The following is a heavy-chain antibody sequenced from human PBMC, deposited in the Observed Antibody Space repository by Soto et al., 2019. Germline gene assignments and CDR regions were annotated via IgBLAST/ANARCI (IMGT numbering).Heavy chain of an antibody. CDR3: ARDASIAVAGPGGFDP. D-gene: IGHD6-19*01. CDR1: GGSSSSYY. CDR2: IYYSGST. V-gene: IGHV4-59*01. J-gene: IGHJ5*02. Sequence: SETLSLTCTVSGGSSSSYYWSWIRQPPGKGLEWIGYIYYSGSTNYNPSLKSRVTISVDTSKNQFSLKLSSVTAADTAVYYCARDASIAVAGPGGFDPWGQGTLVTVSS.